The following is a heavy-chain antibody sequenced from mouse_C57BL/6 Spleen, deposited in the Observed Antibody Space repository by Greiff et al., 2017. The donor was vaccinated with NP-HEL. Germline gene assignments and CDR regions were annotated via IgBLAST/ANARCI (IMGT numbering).Heavy chain of an antibody. CDR2: FHPYNDDT. J-gene: IGHJ1*03. D-gene: IGHD1-1*01. V-gene: IGHV1-47*01. CDR1: GYTFTTYP. CDR3: ARNRYYYGSSYGYFDV. Sequence: VQLQQSGAELVKPGASVKMSCKASGYTFTTYPIEWMKQNHGKSLEWIGNFHPYNDDTKYNEKFKGKATLTVEKSSSTVYLELSRLTSDDSAVYYCARNRYYYGSSYGYFDVWGTGTTVTVSS.